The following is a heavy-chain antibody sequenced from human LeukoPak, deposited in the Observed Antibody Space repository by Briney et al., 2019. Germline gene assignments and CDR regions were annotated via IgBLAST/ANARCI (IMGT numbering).Heavy chain of an antibody. CDR1: GFTVSSNY. Sequence: GGSLRLSCAASGFTVSSNYMSWVRQAPGKGLEWVSTVSGSGGSTYYADSVKGRFTISRDNSKNTLFLQMNSLRAEDTAVYYCAKTITMVRGVILGNFDYWGQGTLVTVSS. V-gene: IGHV3-23*01. D-gene: IGHD3-10*01. J-gene: IGHJ4*02. CDR3: AKTITMVRGVILGNFDY. CDR2: VSGSGGST.